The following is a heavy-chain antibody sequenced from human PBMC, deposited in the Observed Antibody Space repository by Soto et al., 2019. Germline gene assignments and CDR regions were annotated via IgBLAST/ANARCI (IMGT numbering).Heavy chain of an antibody. CDR3: VTSLNYDFWRDGGRHYYFDY. CDR2: IYHSGST. D-gene: IGHD3-3*01. CDR1: GGSIINGNYS. V-gene: IGHV4-30-2*01. J-gene: IGHJ4*02. Sequence: QLQLQESGSGLLRPSQTLSLTCLVSGGSIINGNYSWTWIRQPPGKALEWIGYIYHSGSTYYNPSLKNRVTISVDKSNNQFSLRLSSVTAADTAVYFCVTSLNYDFWRDGGRHYYFDYWGQGTLVTVSS.